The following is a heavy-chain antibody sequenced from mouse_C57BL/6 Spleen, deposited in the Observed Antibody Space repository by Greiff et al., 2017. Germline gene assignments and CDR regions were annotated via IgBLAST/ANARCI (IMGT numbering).Heavy chain of an antibody. CDR3: ARSDSSGPYYYAMDY. Sequence: VQLQQSGPELVKPGASVKISCKASGYTFTDYYMNWVKQSHGKSLEWIGDINPNNGGTSYNQKFKGKATLTVDKSSSTAYMELRSLTSEDSAVYYCARSDSSGPYYYAMDYWGQGTSVTVSS. J-gene: IGHJ4*01. V-gene: IGHV1-26*01. CDR2: INPNNGGT. CDR1: GYTFTDYY. D-gene: IGHD3-2*02.